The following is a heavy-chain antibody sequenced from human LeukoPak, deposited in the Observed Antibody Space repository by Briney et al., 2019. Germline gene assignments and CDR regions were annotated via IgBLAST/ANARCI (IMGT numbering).Heavy chain of an antibody. CDR3: ARDPVLGAPDYLDY. D-gene: IGHD1-26*01. CDR2: TSADERIK. V-gene: IGHV3-30*03. CDR1: GFPFNDYV. Sequence: VGSPRLSCTVSGFPFNDYVIHWVRQAPGKGLEWVAVTSADERIKIYNDSVRGRFTISRDNSKNTQYLQMNSLRVEDTAVYYCARDPVLGAPDYLDYWGRGTLVSDSS. J-gene: IGHJ4*02.